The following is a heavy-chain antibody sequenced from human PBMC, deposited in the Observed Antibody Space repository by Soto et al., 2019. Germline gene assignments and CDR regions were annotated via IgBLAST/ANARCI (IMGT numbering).Heavy chain of an antibody. CDR2: IYYSGST. CDR1: GGSISSYY. V-gene: IGHV4-59*08. CDR3: AGVDYYGSGSDPAVYYIDV. D-gene: IGHD3-10*01. Sequence: SETLSLTCTVSGGSISSYYWSWIRQPPGKGLEWIGYIYYSGSTNYNPSLKSRVTISVDTSKNQFSLKLSSVTAADTAVYYCAGVDYYGSGSDPAVYYIDVWGKRTAVTVS. J-gene: IGHJ6*03.